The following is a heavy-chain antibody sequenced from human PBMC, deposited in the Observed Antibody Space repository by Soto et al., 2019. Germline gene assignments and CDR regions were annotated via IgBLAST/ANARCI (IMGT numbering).Heavy chain of an antibody. Sequence: PGGSLRLSCAASGFTFSSYAMSWVRQAPGKGLEWVSAISGSGGSTYYADSVKGRFTISRDNSKNTLYLQMNSLRAEDTAVYYCAKEPVTFGGVIVFPYYFDYWGQGTLVTVS. CDR3: AKEPVTFGGVIVFPYYFDY. J-gene: IGHJ4*02. CDR1: GFTFSSYA. V-gene: IGHV3-23*01. CDR2: ISGSGGST. D-gene: IGHD3-16*02.